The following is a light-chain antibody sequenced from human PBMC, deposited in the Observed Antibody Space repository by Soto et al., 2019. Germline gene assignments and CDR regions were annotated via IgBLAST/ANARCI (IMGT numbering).Light chain of an antibody. CDR1: QSVSSSY. Sequence: IVLSQSPGTLSLSPGETPTLSCRASQSVSSSYLAWYQQKPGQAPRLLIYGASSRATGIPDRFSGSGSGTDFTLTISRLEPEDFAVYYCQQYGSSPITSGKGTRL. CDR2: GAS. V-gene: IGKV3-20*01. CDR3: QQYGSSPIT. J-gene: IGKJ5*01.